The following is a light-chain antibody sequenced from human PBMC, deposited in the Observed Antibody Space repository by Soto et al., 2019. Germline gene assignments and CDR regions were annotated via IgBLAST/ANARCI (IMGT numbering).Light chain of an antibody. CDR3: SSYTSGSTWV. J-gene: IGLJ3*02. CDR2: DVT. V-gene: IGLV2-14*03. Sequence: QSALTQPASVSGSPGQSITISCTGTSSDVGGYNYVSWYQQHPGKAPKLMIYDVTNRPSGVSSRFSASKSGYAASLTISGLQAEDEADYYCSSYTSGSTWVFGGGTKVTVL. CDR1: SSDVGGYNY.